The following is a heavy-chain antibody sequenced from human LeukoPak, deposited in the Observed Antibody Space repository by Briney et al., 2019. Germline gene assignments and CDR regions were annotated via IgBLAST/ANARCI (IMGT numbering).Heavy chain of an antibody. J-gene: IGHJ4*02. CDR2: ISYDGSNK. Sequence: GGSLRLSCAASGFTFSSYGMHWVRQAPGKGLEWVAVISYDGSNKYYADSVKGRFTISRDNSKNTLYLQMNSLRAEDTAVYYCARKNGLDYWGQGTLVTVSS. CDR1: GFTFSSYG. CDR3: ARKNGLDY. V-gene: IGHV3-30*03.